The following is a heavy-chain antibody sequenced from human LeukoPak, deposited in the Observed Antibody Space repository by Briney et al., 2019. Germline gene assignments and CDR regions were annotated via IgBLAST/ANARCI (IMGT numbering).Heavy chain of an antibody. CDR2: IWSDGSNK. J-gene: IGHJ3*02. V-gene: IGHV3-33*01. D-gene: IGHD6-13*01. CDR3: ARRQLQQNSFDI. CDR1: GFTFSRNG. Sequence: PGRSLRLSCAASGFTFSRNGMHWVRQAPGKGLEGVAVIWSDGSNKEYGDSVKGRFTISRDNSKNTLYLQMNSLRAEDTAVYYCARRQLQQNSFDIWGQGTMVTVSS.